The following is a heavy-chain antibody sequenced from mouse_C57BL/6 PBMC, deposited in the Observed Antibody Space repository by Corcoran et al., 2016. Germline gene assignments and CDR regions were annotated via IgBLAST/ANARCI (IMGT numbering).Heavy chain of an antibody. CDR3: ALKRYGSSYGVFAY. Sequence: QIQLVQSGPELKKPGETVKISCKASGYTFTTYGMSWVKQAPGKGLKWMGWINTYSGVPTYADDFKGRFAFSLETSASTAYLQINNLKNEDTATYFFALKRYGSSYGVFAYWGQGTLVTVSA. V-gene: IGHV9-3*01. CDR2: INTYSGVP. D-gene: IGHD1-1*01. CDR1: GYTFTTYG. J-gene: IGHJ3*01.